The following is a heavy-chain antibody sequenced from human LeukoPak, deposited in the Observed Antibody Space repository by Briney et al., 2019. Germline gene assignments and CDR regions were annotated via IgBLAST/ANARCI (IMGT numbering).Heavy chain of an antibody. CDR1: GFTFSDYY. Sequence: GGSLRLSCAASGFTFSDYYISWIRQAPGKGLEWVSYISSSGNIIYYADSVKGRFTVSRDNAKDSLFLQMNSLRAEDTAVYYCAREEREQASTLTNAFDIWGQGTMVTVSP. J-gene: IGHJ3*02. CDR2: ISSSGNII. V-gene: IGHV3-11*04. D-gene: IGHD4-17*01. CDR3: AREEREQASTLTNAFDI.